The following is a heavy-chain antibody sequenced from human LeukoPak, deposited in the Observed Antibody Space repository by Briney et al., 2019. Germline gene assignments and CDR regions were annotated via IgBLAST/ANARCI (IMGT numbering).Heavy chain of an antibody. D-gene: IGHD4-17*01. CDR3: ARSGDYANFDY. CDR1: GGSISRNY. J-gene: IGHJ4*02. V-gene: IGHV4-59*01. CDR2: IHYSGST. Sequence: PSETLSLSCTVSGGSISRNYWSWIRQPPGKGLDWIGYIHYSGSTNHNPSLKSRVTILVAPSKNQFSLKMNSVTAADTAVYYCARSGDYANFDYWGQGTLVTVSS.